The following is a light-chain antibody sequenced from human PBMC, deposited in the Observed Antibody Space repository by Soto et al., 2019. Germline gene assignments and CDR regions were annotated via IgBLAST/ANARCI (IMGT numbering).Light chain of an antibody. J-gene: IGKJ3*01. CDR2: AAS. CDR1: QSISSY. CDR3: QKYNGAPFT. Sequence: DIQMTQSPSSLSASVGDRVTITCRASQSISSYLNWYQQKPGKAPKLLIYAASSLQSGVPSRFSGSGSGTDFTLTISSLQPEDVATYYCQKYNGAPFTFGPGTKVDIK. V-gene: IGKV1-27*01.